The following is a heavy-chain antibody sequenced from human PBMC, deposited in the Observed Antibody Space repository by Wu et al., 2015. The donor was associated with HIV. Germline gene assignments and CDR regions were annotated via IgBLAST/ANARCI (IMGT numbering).Heavy chain of an antibody. J-gene: IGHJ6*03. Sequence: QVQLVQSGAEVTKPGASVKVSCKASGFTLITYHMHWVRQAPGQGLEWMALISPSDEFTIYAEKFRGRVTVTRDTSTSTLYMEVNSLSSEDTAVYYCARRPPHQFYMDVWGKGTTVTVSS. D-gene: IGHD1-14*01. CDR2: ISPSDEFT. CDR1: GFTLITYH. CDR3: ARRPPHQFYMDV. V-gene: IGHV1-46*01.